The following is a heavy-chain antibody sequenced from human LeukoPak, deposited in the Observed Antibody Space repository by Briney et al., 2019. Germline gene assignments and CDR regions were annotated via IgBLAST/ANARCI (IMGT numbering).Heavy chain of an antibody. J-gene: IGHJ3*02. Sequence: PGGSLRLSCAASGFTFSSYDMDWVRQAPGKGLEWVSYIGNSGTTMNYADSVKGRFTISRDNAKNSLYLQMNSLRAEDTAAYYCTGGDTLIWGQGTMVTVSS. CDR1: GFTFSSYD. CDR3: TGGDTLI. D-gene: IGHD2-15*01. V-gene: IGHV3-48*03. CDR2: IGNSGTTM.